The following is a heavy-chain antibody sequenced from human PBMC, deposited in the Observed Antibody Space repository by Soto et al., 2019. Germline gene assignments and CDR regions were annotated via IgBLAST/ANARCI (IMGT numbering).Heavy chain of an antibody. J-gene: IGHJ6*02. CDR1: GGSFSGCY. D-gene: IGHD6-19*01. CDR2: INHSGST. Sequence: KPSETLSLTCAVYGGSFSGCYWSWIRQPPGKGLEWFGEINHSGSTNYNPSLKSRVTISVDTSKNQFSLKLSSVTAADTAVYDCARDHEYTSGWSHGMDVWGQGTTVTVSS. CDR3: ARDHEYTSGWSHGMDV. V-gene: IGHV4-34*01.